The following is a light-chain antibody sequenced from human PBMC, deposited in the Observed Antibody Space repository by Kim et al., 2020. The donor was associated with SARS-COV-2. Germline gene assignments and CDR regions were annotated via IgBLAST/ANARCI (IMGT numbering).Light chain of an antibody. CDR1: KLGNKY. CDR3: QAWDSTKGVV. CDR2: QDT. Sequence: SYELTQPPSVSVSPGQTASITCSGDKLGNKYTSWYQQKAGQSPVVVISQDTQRPSGIPERFSGSNSGNTATLTISGTQAMDEADYYCQAWDSTKGVVFGGGTQLTVL. J-gene: IGLJ2*01. V-gene: IGLV3-1*01.